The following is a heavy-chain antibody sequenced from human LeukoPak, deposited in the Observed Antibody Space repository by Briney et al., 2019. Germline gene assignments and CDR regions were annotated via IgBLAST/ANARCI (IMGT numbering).Heavy chain of an antibody. D-gene: IGHD1-1*01. CDR3: ARKHRWNGLYFDY. Sequence: SSETLSLTCNVSGGSISSYYWSWIRQSPGKGLEWIGYIHYSGSTYYNPSLMSRVTMSVDTSKNQFSLKLSSVTAVDTAVYYCARKHRWNGLYFDYWGQGTLVTVSS. J-gene: IGHJ4*02. CDR2: IHYSGST. CDR1: GGSISSYY. V-gene: IGHV4-59*04.